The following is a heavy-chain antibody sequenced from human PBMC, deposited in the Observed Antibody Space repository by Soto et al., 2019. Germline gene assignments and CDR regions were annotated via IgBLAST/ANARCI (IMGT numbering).Heavy chain of an antibody. J-gene: IGHJ4*02. CDR1: GYSFTNFW. V-gene: IGHV5-51*01. CDR3: ARGLTSVSNPYHFDY. D-gene: IGHD3-3*02. Sequence: PGESLKISCKASGYSFTNFWIGWVRQMPGKGLEWMGIIYPGGSDTRYSPSFQGQVTISVDWSITTAYLQWSSLQASDTAVYYCARGLTSVSNPYHFDYWGQGTLVTVSS. CDR2: IYPGGSDT.